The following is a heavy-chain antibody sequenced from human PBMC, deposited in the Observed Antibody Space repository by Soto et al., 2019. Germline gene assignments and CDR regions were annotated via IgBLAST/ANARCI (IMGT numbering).Heavy chain of an antibody. Sequence: QAQLVQSGAEVKKPGASVKVSCKASGYTFTSYDINWVRQAPGQGLEWLGWMDPTSGSTGYAQNFQCRFTITRNISINTAHMELSSLRSEDTAVYYCARERKFDFCRKGLDVWGQGTTVTVSS. J-gene: IGHJ6*02. CDR3: ARERKFDFCRKGLDV. CDR2: MDPTSGST. V-gene: IGHV1-8*01. CDR1: GYTFTSYD. D-gene: IGHD3-3*01.